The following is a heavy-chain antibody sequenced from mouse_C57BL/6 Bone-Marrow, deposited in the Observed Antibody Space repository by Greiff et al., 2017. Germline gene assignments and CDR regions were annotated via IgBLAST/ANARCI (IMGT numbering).Heavy chain of an antibody. J-gene: IGHJ3*01. Sequence: QVQLQQPGAELVRPGTSVKLSCKASGYTFTSYWMHWVKQRPGQGLEWIGVIDPSDSYTNYNQKFKGKATLTVDTSSSTAYMQLSSLTSEDSAVYYCAVQRCAYWGKGTLVTVSA. CDR1: GYTFTSYW. V-gene: IGHV1-59*01. CDR3: AVQRCAY. CDR2: IDPSDSYT.